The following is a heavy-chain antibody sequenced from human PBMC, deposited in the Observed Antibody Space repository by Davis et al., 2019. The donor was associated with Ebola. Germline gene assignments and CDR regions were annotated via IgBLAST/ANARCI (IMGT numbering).Heavy chain of an antibody. D-gene: IGHD4/OR15-4a*01. V-gene: IGHV1-18*04. CDR2: ISAYNGKT. J-gene: IGHJ5*02. CDR1: GYTFTGYY. Sequence: ASVKVSCKASGYTFTGYYIHWVRQAPGQGLEWMGWISAYNGKTNYAQRFQGRVTMTTDTSTNTAFMELRSLRSDDTAMYYCARDKMVLTDNWLDPWGQGTLVTVSS. CDR3: ARDKMVLTDNWLDP.